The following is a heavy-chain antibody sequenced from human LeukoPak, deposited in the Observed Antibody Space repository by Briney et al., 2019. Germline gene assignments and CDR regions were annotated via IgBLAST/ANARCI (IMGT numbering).Heavy chain of an antibody. Sequence: GGSLRLSCAASGFTFSSYWMHWVRQAPGKGLVWVSHINSDGSSTSYADSVKGRFIISRDNSKNSLSLHMSSLRAEDTAVYYCVKSASSYGANWFDPWGQGTLVTVSS. D-gene: IGHD4/OR15-4a*01. CDR3: VKSASSYGANWFDP. J-gene: IGHJ5*02. CDR2: INSDGSST. CDR1: GFTFSSYW. V-gene: IGHV3-74*01.